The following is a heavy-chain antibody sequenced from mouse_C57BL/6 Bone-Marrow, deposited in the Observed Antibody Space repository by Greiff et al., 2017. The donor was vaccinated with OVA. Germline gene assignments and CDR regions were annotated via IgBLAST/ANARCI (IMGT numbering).Heavy chain of an antibody. D-gene: IGHD5-1*01. CDR2: ISDGGSYT. Sequence: EVHLVESGGGLVKPGGSLKLSCAASGFTFSSYAMSWVRQTPEKRLEWVATISDGGSYTYYPDNVKGRFTISRDNAKNNLYLQMSHLKSEDTAMYYCARNLPTGWYFDGWGTGTTVTVAS. V-gene: IGHV5-4*01. CDR3: ARNLPTGWYFDG. J-gene: IGHJ1*03. CDR1: GFTFSSYA.